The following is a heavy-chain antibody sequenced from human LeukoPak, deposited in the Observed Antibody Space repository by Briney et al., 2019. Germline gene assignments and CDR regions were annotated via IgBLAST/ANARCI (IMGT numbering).Heavy chain of an antibody. CDR1: GGSIGSYY. J-gene: IGHJ3*02. CDR3: ARGGHYYEGAFDI. CDR2: IYYSGST. Sequence: SETLSLTCTVSGGSIGSYYWSWIRQPPGKGLEWIGYIYYSGSTNYNPSLKSRVTISVDTSKNQFSLKLSSVTAADTAVYYCARGGHYYEGAFDIWGQGTMVTVSS. D-gene: IGHD3-22*01. V-gene: IGHV4-59*01.